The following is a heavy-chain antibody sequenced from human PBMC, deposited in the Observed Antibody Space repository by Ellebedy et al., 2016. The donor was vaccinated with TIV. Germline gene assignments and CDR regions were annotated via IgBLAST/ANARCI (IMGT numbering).Heavy chain of an antibody. V-gene: IGHV4-39*01. CDR2: VYYSGSP. CDR3: ASHRTRTVVATAVFDY. J-gene: IGHJ4*02. CDR1: GGSVSSTRYY. D-gene: IGHD2-21*02. Sequence: MPGGSLRLSCSVSGGSVSSTRYYWAWIRQPPGKGLEYIGSVYYSGSPYYNPSFKSRFTLSADTSKNQFSLNLRKVTAADTAVYYCASHRTRTVVATAVFDYWGQGSLVTVSS.